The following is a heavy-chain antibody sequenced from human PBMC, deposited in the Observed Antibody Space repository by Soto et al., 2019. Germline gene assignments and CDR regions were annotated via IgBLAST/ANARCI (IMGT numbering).Heavy chain of an antibody. CDR2: ISYDGSNK. CDR3: ARARGGGSGFDY. V-gene: IGHV3-30-3*01. Sequence: QVQLVESGGGVVQPGRSLRLSCAASGFTFSSYAMHWVRQAPGKGLEWVAVISYDGSNKYYADSVKGRFTISRDNSKNTLYLKMNGLGAEDTGVYYCARARGGGSGFDYWGQGTLVTVSS. D-gene: IGHD3-16*01. CDR1: GFTFSSYA. J-gene: IGHJ4*02.